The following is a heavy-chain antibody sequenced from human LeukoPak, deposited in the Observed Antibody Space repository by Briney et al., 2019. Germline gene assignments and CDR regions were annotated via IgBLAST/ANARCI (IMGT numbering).Heavy chain of an antibody. CDR1: GYTFTSYA. Sequence: GVSVKVSCKASGYTFTSYAMNWVRQAPGQGLEWMGIINPSGGSTSYAQKFQGRVTMTRDMSTSTVYMELSSLRSGDTAVYYCARDLGSSGYSADYWGQGTLVTVSS. V-gene: IGHV1-46*01. J-gene: IGHJ4*02. CDR2: INPSGGST. D-gene: IGHD3-22*01. CDR3: ARDLGSSGYSADY.